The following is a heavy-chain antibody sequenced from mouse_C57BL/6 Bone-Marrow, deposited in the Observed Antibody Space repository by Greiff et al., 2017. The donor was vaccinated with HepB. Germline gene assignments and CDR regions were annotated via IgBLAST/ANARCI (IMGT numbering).Heavy chain of an antibody. Sequence: QVQLQQPGAELVMPGASVKLSCKASGYTFTSYWMHWVKQRPGQGLEWIGEIDPSDSYTNYNQKFKGKSTLTVDNSSSTAYMQLSSLTSEDSAVYYCARRTAQATGAMDYWGQGTSVTVSS. V-gene: IGHV1-69*01. CDR1: GYTFTSYW. CDR2: IDPSDSYT. J-gene: IGHJ4*01. D-gene: IGHD3-2*02. CDR3: ARRTAQATGAMDY.